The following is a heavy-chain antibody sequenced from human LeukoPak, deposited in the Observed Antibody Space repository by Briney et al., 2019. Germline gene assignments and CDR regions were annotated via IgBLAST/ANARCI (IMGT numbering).Heavy chain of an antibody. Sequence: GGSLRLSCAASGFTFSSYAMSWVRQAPGKGLEWVSAISGSGGSTYYADSVKGRFTISRDNSKNTLYLQMNSLRAEDTAVYYCARGSDHYYGSGSYSYYYYMDVWGKGTTVTVSS. V-gene: IGHV3-23*01. J-gene: IGHJ6*03. CDR3: ARGSDHYYGSGSYSYYYYMDV. CDR2: ISGSGGST. CDR1: GFTFSSYA. D-gene: IGHD3-10*01.